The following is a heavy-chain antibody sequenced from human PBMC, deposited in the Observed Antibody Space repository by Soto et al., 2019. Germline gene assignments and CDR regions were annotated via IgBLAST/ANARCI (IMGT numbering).Heavy chain of an antibody. CDR2: TYFRSKWYN. J-gene: IGHJ5*02. V-gene: IGHV6-1*01. CDR1: GDSVSSNTAS. Sequence: SQTLTLTCAISGDSVSSNTASWNWIRQSPSRGLEWLGRTYFRSKWYNDYAVSVKSRIIINPDTSNNQFSLQLNSVTPEDTAVYFCAKGDNLGPKTGYAFDPWGQGIMVTVSS. D-gene: IGHD5-12*01. CDR3: AKGDNLGPKTGYAFDP.